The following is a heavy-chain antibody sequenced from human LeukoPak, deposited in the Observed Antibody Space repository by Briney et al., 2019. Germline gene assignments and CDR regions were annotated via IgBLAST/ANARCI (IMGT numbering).Heavy chain of an antibody. J-gene: IGHJ4*02. CDR2: IWYDGSNK. CDR1: GFTFSSYG. CDR3: ARASYGDFREYYFDY. D-gene: IGHD4-17*01. V-gene: IGHV3-33*01. Sequence: QPGGSLRLSCAASGFTFSSYGRHWVRQAPGKGLEWVAVIWYDGSNKYYAYPVKGRFTIYRDNSKNTLYLQMNSLRAEDTAVYYCARASYGDFREYYFDYWGQGTLVTVSS.